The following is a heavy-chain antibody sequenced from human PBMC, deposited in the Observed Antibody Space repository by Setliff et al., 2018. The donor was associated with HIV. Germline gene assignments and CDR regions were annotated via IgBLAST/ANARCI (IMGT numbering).Heavy chain of an antibody. D-gene: IGHD2-21*02. V-gene: IGHV4-34*01. CDR3: AITIVGVTTEMY. CDR1: GVPFSDYY. J-gene: IGHJ4*02. Sequence: ASETLSLTCALHGVPFSDYYWNWIRQSPGKGLEWIVEVNHNGNINYNPPLKSRVTVSVDTSKPQFSLKMNSVTAADTAVYYCAITIVGVTTEMYWGQGTLVTVSS. CDR2: VNHNGNI.